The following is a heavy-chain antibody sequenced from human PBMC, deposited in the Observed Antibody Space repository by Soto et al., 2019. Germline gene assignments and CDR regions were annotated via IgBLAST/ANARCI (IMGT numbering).Heavy chain of an antibody. D-gene: IGHD3-22*01. J-gene: IGHJ4*02. Sequence: GGSLRLSCAASGFTFSSYSMNWVRQAPGKGLEWVSSISSSGSYIYYADSVKGRFTISRDNAKNSLYLQMNSLRAEDTAVYYCARGTFYYDSPAYYGYWGQGPVVTLSS. CDR2: ISSSGSYI. CDR1: GFTFSSYS. V-gene: IGHV3-21*01. CDR3: ARGTFYYDSPAYYGY.